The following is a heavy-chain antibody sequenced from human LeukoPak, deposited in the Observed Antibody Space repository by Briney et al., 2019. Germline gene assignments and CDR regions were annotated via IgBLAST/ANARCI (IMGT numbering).Heavy chain of an antibody. D-gene: IGHD6-6*01. CDR1: GGSISSYY. CDR3: ARVVYSSSSLSLFDY. J-gene: IGHJ4*02. Sequence: SETLSLTCTASGGSISSYYWSWIRQPPGKGLEWIGYIYYSGSTNYNPSLKSRVTISVDTSKNQFSLKLSSVTAADTAVYYCARVVYSSSSLSLFDYWGQGTLVTVSS. V-gene: IGHV4-59*01. CDR2: IYYSGST.